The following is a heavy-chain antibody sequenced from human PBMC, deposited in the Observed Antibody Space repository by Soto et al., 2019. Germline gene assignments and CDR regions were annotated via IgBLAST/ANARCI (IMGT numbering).Heavy chain of an antibody. J-gene: IGHJ4*02. Sequence: QVQLVQSGAEVKKPGSSVKVSCKASGGTFSSYTISWVRQAPGQGLEWMGRIIPILGIANYAQKFQGRVTITVDKSTSTAYMELSSLRSEDTAVYYCARDGDYYGSGSYFDYWGQGTLVTVSS. CDR1: GGTFSSYT. CDR3: ARDGDYYGSGSYFDY. D-gene: IGHD3-10*01. CDR2: IIPILGIA. V-gene: IGHV1-69*08.